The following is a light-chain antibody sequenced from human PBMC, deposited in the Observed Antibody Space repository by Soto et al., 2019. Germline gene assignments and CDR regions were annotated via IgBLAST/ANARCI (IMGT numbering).Light chain of an antibody. J-gene: IGKJ2*01. CDR1: QSVSSSY. CDR3: QQYVTSPYT. V-gene: IGKV3-20*01. Sequence: EIVLTQSPGTLSLSPGERVTLSCRASQSVSSSYLAWYQQKAGQAPRLLIYGTSTRATGIPDRFSGSGSGTDFTLTISRLEPEDFAVYYCQQYVTSPYTFGQGTKLEIK. CDR2: GTS.